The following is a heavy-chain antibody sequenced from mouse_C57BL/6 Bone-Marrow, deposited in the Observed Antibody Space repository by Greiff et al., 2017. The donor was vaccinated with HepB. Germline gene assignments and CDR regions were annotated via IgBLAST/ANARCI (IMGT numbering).Heavy chain of an antibody. CDR1: GFSLTSYG. V-gene: IGHV2-6-1*01. D-gene: IGHD3-2*02. Sequence: VQGVESGPGLVAPSQSLSITCTVSGFSLTSYGVHWVRQPPGKGLEWLVVIWSDGSTTYNSALKSRLSISKDNSKSQVFLKMNSLQTDDTAMYYCARHGREATSYYYAMDYWGQGTSVTVSS. CDR3: ARHGREATSYYYAMDY. CDR2: IWSDGST. J-gene: IGHJ4*01.